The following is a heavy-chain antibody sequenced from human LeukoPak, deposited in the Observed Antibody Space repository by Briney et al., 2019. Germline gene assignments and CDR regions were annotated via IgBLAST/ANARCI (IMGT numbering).Heavy chain of an antibody. CDR2: IWYDGSNK. D-gene: IGHD4-17*01. Sequence: GGSLRLSCAASGFTFSSYGMHWVRQAPGKGLEWVAFIWYDGSNKHYADSVKGRFTISRDNSKNTLYLQMNSLRAEDTAVYYCARTVTKSAFDIWGQGTMVTVSS. CDR3: ARTVTKSAFDI. V-gene: IGHV3-30*02. CDR1: GFTFSSYG. J-gene: IGHJ3*02.